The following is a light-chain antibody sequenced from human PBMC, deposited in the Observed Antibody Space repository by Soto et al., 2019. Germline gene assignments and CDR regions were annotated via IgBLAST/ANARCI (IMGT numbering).Light chain of an antibody. J-gene: IGKJ1*01. V-gene: IGKV1-9*01. Sequence: DIQLTQSPSFLSASVGDRVTITCRASQGISSYLAWYQQKPGKAPKLLIYAASTLQSGVPSRFSGSGSGTEFTLTISSLQPDDFAIYYCQQYNSYPATFGQGTKVDIK. CDR2: AAS. CDR3: QQYNSYPAT. CDR1: QGISSY.